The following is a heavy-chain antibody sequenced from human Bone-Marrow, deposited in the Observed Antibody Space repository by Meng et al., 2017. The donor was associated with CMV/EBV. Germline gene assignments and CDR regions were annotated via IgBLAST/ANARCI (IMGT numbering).Heavy chain of an antibody. J-gene: IGHJ3*02. V-gene: IGHV1-2*02. Sequence: ASVKVSCKASGYTFTGYYMHWVRQAPGQGLEWMGWINPNSGGTNYAQKFQGRVTMTRDTSISTAYMELSRLRSDDTAVYYCVRPIAGKYAFDIWGQGTMATVSS. CDR3: VRPIAGKYAFDI. CDR1: GYTFTGYY. CDR2: INPNSGGT. D-gene: IGHD2-21*01.